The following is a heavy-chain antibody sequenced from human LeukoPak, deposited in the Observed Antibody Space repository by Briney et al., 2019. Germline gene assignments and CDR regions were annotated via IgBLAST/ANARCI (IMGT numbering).Heavy chain of an antibody. V-gene: IGHV3-64D*09. CDR1: GFTFSSYA. J-gene: IGHJ3*02. CDR2: ISSNGGST. CDR3: VKFYYDSSGYYSDAFDI. D-gene: IGHD3-22*01. Sequence: PGGSLRLSCSASGFTFSSYAMHWVRQAPGKGLEYVSAISSNGGSTYYADSVKGRFTISRDNSKNTLYLQMSSLRAEDTAVYYCVKFYYDSSGYYSDAFDIWGQGTIVTVSS.